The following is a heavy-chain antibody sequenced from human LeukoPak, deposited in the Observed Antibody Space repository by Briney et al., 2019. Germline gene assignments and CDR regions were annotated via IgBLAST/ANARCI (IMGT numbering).Heavy chain of an antibody. J-gene: IGHJ3*02. CDR1: EFTFSTYW. CDR3: ASDPFTISAYDAFNI. V-gene: IGHV3-7*01. Sequence: GGSLRLSCVASEFTFSTYWMSWVRQAPGKGPEWVANINQDGSDKYYVDSVKGRLTISRDNAKKSLYLQMNSLIVEDTAVYYCASDPFTISAYDAFNIWGQGTVVTVSS. D-gene: IGHD3-3*02. CDR2: INQDGSDK.